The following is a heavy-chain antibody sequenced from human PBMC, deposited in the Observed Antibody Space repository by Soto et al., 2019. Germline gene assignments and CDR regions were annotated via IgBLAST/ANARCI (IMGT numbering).Heavy chain of an antibody. Sequence: VASVKVSCKASGYTFTSYAMHWVRQSPGQRLEWMGWITAGNGNTKYSQKFQGRVTITRDTSASTAYMELSSLRSEDTAVYYCARDFDSSSSSVLSWFDPWGQGTLVTVSS. V-gene: IGHV1-3*01. CDR1: GYTFTSYA. CDR3: ARDFDSSSSSVLSWFDP. D-gene: IGHD6-13*01. J-gene: IGHJ5*02. CDR2: ITAGNGNT.